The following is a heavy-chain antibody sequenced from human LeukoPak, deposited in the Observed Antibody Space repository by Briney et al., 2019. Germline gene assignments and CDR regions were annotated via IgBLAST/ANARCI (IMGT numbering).Heavy chain of an antibody. D-gene: IGHD3-10*01. J-gene: IGHJ4*02. V-gene: IGHV4-59*08. CDR3: ARRRGSGSYYYFDY. CDR1: GGSISSYY. CDR2: IYYSGST. Sequence: PSETLSLTCTVSGGSISSYYWSWIRQPPGKGLEWIGCIYYSGSTNYNPSLKSRVTISVDTSKNQFSLKLSSVTAADTAVYYCARRRGSGSYYYFDYWGQGTLVTVSS.